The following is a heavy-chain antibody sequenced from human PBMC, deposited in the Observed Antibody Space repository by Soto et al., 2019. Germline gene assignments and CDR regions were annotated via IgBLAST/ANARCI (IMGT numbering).Heavy chain of an antibody. J-gene: IGHJ4*02. CDR3: ASGGLLPDY. CDR1: GGSINSGGYS. Sequence: QLQLQESGSGLVKPSQTLSLTCAVSGGSINSGGYSWSWIRQPPGKGLEWIGYISHSGSTYSNPSPTXRXTXSADRSTNQFSLKLRTVTAADTAVSSCASGGLLPDYWGQGTLVTVSS. CDR2: ISHSGST. D-gene: IGHD6-19*01. V-gene: IGHV4-30-2*01.